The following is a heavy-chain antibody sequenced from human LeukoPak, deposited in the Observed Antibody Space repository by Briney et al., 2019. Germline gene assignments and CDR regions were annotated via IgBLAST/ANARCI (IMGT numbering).Heavy chain of an antibody. D-gene: IGHD3-10*01. V-gene: IGHV1-46*01. CDR3: ARDYHGSGSLTTFDY. Sequence: ASVKVSCTASGYTFTSFYMHWVRQAPGQGLEWMGIINPRGGNTSSAQKFQGRVTLTGDTSTSTFYMELSSLKSQDTAVYYCARDYHGSGSLTTFDYWGQGTLVTVSS. CDR2: INPRGGNT. CDR1: GYTFTSFY. J-gene: IGHJ4*02.